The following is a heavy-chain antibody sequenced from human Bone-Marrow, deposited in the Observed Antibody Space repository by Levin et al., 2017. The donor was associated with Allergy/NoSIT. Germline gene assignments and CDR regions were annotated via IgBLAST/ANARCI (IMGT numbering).Heavy chain of an antibody. CDR1: GFTFSSSS. D-gene: IGHD5-18*01. V-gene: IGHV3-48*02. CDR2: ISGSSSTI. Sequence: ETLSLTCAASGFTFSSSSMNWVRQAPGKGLEWVSYISGSSSTIYYADSVKGRFTISRDNAKNSLYLQMNSLRDEDTAVYYCARSGPPLWAHFDYWGQGTLVTVSS. CDR3: ARSGPPLWAHFDY. J-gene: IGHJ4*02.